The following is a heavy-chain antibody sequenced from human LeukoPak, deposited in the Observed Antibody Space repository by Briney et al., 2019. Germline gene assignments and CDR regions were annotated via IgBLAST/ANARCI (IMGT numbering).Heavy chain of an antibody. D-gene: IGHD3-10*01. J-gene: IGHJ5*02. Sequence: SETLSPACTVYGGSISPYFWSWFRQPPGKGLEWIGYISYTGTTINRPSLKSRLTIPVDTAKNQFTLNLTALTVTATAVFYCARDANRGVANFDPWGQGTLVTVSS. V-gene: IGHV4-59*01. CDR1: GGSISPYF. CDR2: ISYTGTT. CDR3: ARDANRGVANFDP.